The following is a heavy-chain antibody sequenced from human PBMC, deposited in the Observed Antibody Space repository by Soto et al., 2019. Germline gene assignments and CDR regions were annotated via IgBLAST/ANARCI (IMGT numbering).Heavy chain of an antibody. Sequence: ASETLSLTCTVSGGSVSSSSYYWGRLRQPPGKGLEWIGCVYYSGSTNYNPSLKSRVTISVDTSKNQFSLKLSSVTAADTAVYYCARGACSGGSCYSDYWGQGTLVTVSS. CDR1: GGSVSSSSYY. D-gene: IGHD2-15*01. CDR3: ARGACSGGSCYSDY. J-gene: IGHJ4*02. CDR2: VYYSGST. V-gene: IGHV4-61*01.